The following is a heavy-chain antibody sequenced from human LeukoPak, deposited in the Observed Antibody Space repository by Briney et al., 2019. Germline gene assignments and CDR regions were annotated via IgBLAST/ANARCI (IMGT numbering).Heavy chain of an antibody. CDR3: VRGGSSGTNIDC. CDR2: INSSSRII. CDR1: GFTFSGYS. Sequence: AGSLRLSCAASGFTFSGYSMNWVRQAPGKGLEWVSLINSSSRIIHYADPVKGRTIISRYNAKNSMYLQVNSLRAEDTAVYYCVRGGSSGTNIDCWGQGALVTVSS. J-gene: IGHJ4*02. V-gene: IGHV3-48*04. D-gene: IGHD1-1*01.